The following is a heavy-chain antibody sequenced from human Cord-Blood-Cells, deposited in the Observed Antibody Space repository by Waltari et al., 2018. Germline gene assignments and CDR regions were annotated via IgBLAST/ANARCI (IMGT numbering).Heavy chain of an antibody. CDR2: IIPIFGTA. J-gene: IGHJ5*02. V-gene: IGHV1-69*01. D-gene: IGHD4-17*01. CDR3: ARDKGSTVTTRYNWFDP. CDR1: GGTFSSYA. Sequence: QVQLVQSGAEVKKPGSSVKVSCKASGGTFSSYAISWVRPAPGQGLEWMGGIIPIFGTANYAQKFQGRVTITADESTSTAYMELSSLRSEDTAVYYCARDKGSTVTTRYNWFDPWGQGTLVTVSS.